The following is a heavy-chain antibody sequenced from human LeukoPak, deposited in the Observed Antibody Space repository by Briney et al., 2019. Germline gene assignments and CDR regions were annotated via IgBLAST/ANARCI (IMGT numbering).Heavy chain of an antibody. J-gene: IGHJ2*01. CDR3: ARGGRPLGYCSSTSCYDWYFDL. D-gene: IGHD2-2*01. CDR2: IIPIFGTA. Sequence: ASVKVSCKASGGTFSSYAISWVRQAPGQGLEWMGGIIPIFGTANYAQKFQGRVTITTDESTSTAYMELSSLRSEDTAVYYCARGGRPLGYCSSTSCYDWYFDLRGRGTLVTVSS. V-gene: IGHV1-69*05. CDR1: GGTFSSYA.